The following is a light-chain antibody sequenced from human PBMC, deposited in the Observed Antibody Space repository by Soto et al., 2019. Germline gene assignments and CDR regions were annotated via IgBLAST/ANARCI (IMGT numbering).Light chain of an antibody. CDR2: GAS. J-gene: IGKJ5*01. Sequence: EIVMTQSPATLSVSPGERATLSCRASQSVSSNLAWYQQKPGQAPRLLIYGASTRATGIPARFSGSGSGTEFTLTISSLQSEDFAVHYCQQYNNWPSLITFGQGTRLEIK. CDR1: QSVSSN. CDR3: QQYNNWPSLIT. V-gene: IGKV3-15*01.